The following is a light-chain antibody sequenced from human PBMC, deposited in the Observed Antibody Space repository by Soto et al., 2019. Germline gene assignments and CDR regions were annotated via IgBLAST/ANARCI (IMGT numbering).Light chain of an antibody. CDR2: DAS. V-gene: IGKV3-15*01. CDR3: HQYNTWPLT. CDR1: QTIRSD. Sequence: IVMKQSPVTLSVYKGERASRSCRASQTIRSDLAWYQQKPGQAPRLLISDASTRATGIPARFNGSGSGTEFTLAISSLQSEDFAIYYCHQYNTWPLTFCGGTKVDIK. J-gene: IGKJ4*01.